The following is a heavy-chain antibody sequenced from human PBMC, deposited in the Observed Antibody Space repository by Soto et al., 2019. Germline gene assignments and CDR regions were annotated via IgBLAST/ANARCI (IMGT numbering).Heavy chain of an antibody. CDR2: TSNSGST. D-gene: IGHD2-2*01. CDR1: GGSITSRGYY. Sequence: QVQLQESGPGLARPSQTLSLICTVCGGSITSRGYYWSWIRQHPGEGLEWIGFTSNSGSTSYNPSLKSRVTISVDTSSNQFSLNLKSVTAADTAVYYCARGGGSTKVDYWGQGTMVTVSP. J-gene: IGHJ4*02. CDR3: ARGGGSTKVDY. V-gene: IGHV4-31*03.